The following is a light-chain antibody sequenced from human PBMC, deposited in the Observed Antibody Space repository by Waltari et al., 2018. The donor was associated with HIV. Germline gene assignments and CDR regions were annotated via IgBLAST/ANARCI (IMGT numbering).Light chain of an antibody. J-gene: IGLJ2*01. Sequence: QSVLTQPPSASGTPGQRVTISCSGSSPNLGRNYVYWYQHLPGPAPKLLIYRNNQRPSGVTDRFSGSKSGTSASLAISGLRSEDEADYYCATWDDSLSGSVFGGGTKLTVL. CDR2: RNN. CDR1: SPNLGRNY. V-gene: IGLV1-47*01. CDR3: ATWDDSLSGSV.